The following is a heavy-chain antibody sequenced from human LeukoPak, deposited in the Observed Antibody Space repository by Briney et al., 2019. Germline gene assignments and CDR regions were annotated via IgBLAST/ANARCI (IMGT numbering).Heavy chain of an antibody. CDR2: IYTSGST. V-gene: IGHV4-61*02. CDR1: GGSISSGSYY. Sequence: SETLSLTCTVSGGSISSGSYYWSWIRQPAGKGLEWIGRIYTSGSTNYNPSLKSRVTISVDTSKNQFSLKLSSVTAADTAVYYCARGDDILTGYRNGAFDIWGQGTMVTVSS. CDR3: ARGDDILTGYRNGAFDI. J-gene: IGHJ3*02. D-gene: IGHD3-9*01.